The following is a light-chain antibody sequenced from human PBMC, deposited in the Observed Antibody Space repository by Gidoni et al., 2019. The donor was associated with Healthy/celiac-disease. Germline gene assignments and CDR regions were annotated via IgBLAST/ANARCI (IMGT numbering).Light chain of an antibody. Sequence: DVVMTQSPLSLPVTLGQPASISCRSSPSLVNSDGNTYLNWFQQRPGQSPRRLIYKVSNRDSGGPDRVSGSGSGTDFTVQISRVEAEDVGVYYCIQGTHWPGFTCGPGTNMDIK. V-gene: IGKV2-30*01. CDR1: PSLVNSDGNTY. J-gene: IGKJ3*01. CDR3: IQGTHWPGFT. CDR2: KVS.